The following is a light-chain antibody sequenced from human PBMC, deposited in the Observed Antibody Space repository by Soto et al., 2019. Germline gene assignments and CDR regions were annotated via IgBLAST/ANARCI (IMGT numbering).Light chain of an antibody. CDR1: QSISSW. V-gene: IGKV1-5*03. Sequence: DIQMTQSPSTLSASVGDRVTITCRASQSISSWLAWYQQKPGKAPKLRIYKASSLESGVPSRFSGSGSGTEFTLTISSLQPDDCAAYYCQQYNSSWTFGQGTKVEIK. CDR3: QQYNSSWT. CDR2: KAS. J-gene: IGKJ1*01.